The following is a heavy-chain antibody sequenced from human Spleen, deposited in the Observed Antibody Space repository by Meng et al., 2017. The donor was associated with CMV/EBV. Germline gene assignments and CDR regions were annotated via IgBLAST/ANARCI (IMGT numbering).Heavy chain of an antibody. Sequence: GESLKISCEAYGFAVSSNYMSWVRQAPGKGLEWVSILYSGGSTYYADSVKGRFTISRDNSKNTLYLQMNSLRAEDTAVYYCAREVTGTTYDYAMDVWGQGTTVTVSS. V-gene: IGHV3-53*01. D-gene: IGHD1-7*01. CDR3: AREVTGTTYDYAMDV. J-gene: IGHJ6*02. CDR1: GFAVSSNY. CDR2: LYSGGST.